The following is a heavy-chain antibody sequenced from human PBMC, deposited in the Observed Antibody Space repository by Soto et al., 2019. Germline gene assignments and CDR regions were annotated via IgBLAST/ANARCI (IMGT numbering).Heavy chain of an antibody. J-gene: IGHJ4*02. Sequence: SETLSLTCTDSGGAISSYYWSWIRQPPGKGLEWIGYIYYSGSTNYNPSLKSRVTISVDTSKNQFSLKLSSVTAADTAVYYCAREGTSFDYWGQGTLVTVSS. CDR3: AREGTSFDY. CDR2: IYYSGST. V-gene: IGHV4-59*01. CDR1: GGAISSYY.